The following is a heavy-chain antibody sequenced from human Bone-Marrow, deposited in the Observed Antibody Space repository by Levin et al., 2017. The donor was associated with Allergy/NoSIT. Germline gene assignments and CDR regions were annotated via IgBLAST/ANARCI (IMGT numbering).Heavy chain of an antibody. D-gene: IGHD7-27*01. J-gene: IGHJ5*02. CDR1: GFTFTSYG. Sequence: GGSLRLSCAASGFTFTSYGINWVRQAPGKGLEWISYISTNNVTVYYADSVKGRFTVSRDNARESVPLQMNSPRVEDTGIYFCARSMVWGWFDPWGQGTLVSVSS. V-gene: IGHV3-48*04. CDR3: ARSMVWGWFDP. CDR2: ISTNNVTV.